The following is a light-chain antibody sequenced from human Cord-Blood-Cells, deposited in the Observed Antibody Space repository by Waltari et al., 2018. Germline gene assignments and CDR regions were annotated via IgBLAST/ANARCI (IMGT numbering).Light chain of an antibody. CDR1: SSDVGSYHL. Sequence: QSALTQPASVSGSPGQSITISCTGTSSDVGSYHLVSWYQQHPGKAPKLMIYAGSKRPAGVSNRFSGSKAGNTASLTISGLQAEDDADYYCCSYAGSSTWVFGGGTKLTVL. CDR2: AGS. J-gene: IGLJ3*02. CDR3: CSYAGSSTWV. V-gene: IGLV2-23*01.